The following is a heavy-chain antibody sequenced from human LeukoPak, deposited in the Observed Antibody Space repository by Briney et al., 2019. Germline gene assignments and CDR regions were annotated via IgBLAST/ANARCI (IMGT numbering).Heavy chain of an antibody. V-gene: IGHV3-21*01. CDR1: GFTFSSYS. CDR2: ISSSSSYI. D-gene: IGHD6-13*01. Sequence: PGGSLRLSCAASGFTFSSYSMNWVRQAPGKGLEWVSSISSSSSYIYYADSVKGRFTISRDNAKNSLYLQMNSLRAEDTAVYYCARDFSSWTLFDYYYMDVWGKGTTVTVSS. J-gene: IGHJ6*03. CDR3: ARDFSSWTLFDYYYMDV.